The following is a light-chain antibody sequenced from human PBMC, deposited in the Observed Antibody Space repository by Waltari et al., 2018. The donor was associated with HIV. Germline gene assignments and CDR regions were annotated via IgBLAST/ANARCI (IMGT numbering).Light chain of an antibody. CDR3: CSYVTTGTWV. Sequence: QSALTQPASVSASPGQSITISCTGTSSDIGNYDLVSWYQQRPGKAPKLMIYEVNKWPSVVSNRFSGSKSGITASLTISGRQAEDEADYYCCSYVTTGTWVFGGGTKLTVL. V-gene: IGLV2-23*02. J-gene: IGLJ3*02. CDR1: SSDIGNYDL. CDR2: EVN.